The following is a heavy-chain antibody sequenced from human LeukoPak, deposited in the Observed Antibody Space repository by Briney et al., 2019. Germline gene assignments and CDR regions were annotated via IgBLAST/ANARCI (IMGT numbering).Heavy chain of an antibody. V-gene: IGHV3-23*01. J-gene: IGHJ4*02. CDR3: TKWSGFGND. CDR1: GLTFSSYS. CDR2: ISDSGDST. D-gene: IGHD3-10*01. Sequence: GGSLRLSCAASGLTFSSYSMTWVRQTPGKGLEWVSGISDSGDSTYYADSVKGRFTISRDNSRNTLYLEMNSLRAEDTAVYCTKWSGFGNDSGQGTLVTVSS.